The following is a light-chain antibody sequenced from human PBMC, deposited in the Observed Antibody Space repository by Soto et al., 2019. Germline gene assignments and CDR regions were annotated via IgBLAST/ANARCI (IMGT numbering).Light chain of an antibody. CDR1: QSIGTW. Sequence: DIQVTQSPSTLSASVGYRVTITFGASQSIGTWLAWYQQKPGKAPKLLIFDASTLESGVPSRFSGSGSGTDFTLTISSLQPDDFATYYCQQYKSYWTFGQGTKVDIK. CDR3: QQYKSYWT. CDR2: DAS. J-gene: IGKJ1*01. V-gene: IGKV1-5*01.